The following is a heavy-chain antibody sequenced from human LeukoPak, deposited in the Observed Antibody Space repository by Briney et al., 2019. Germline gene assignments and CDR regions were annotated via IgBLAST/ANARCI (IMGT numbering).Heavy chain of an antibody. V-gene: IGHV4-34*01. CDR3: ARGRGYFDWLVDY. CDR2: INHSGST. Sequence: RPSETLSLTCAVYGGSFSGYYWSWIRQPPGKGLEWIGEINHSGSTNYNPSLKSRVTISVDTSKNQFSLKLSSVTAADTAVYYCARGRGYFDWLVDYWGQGTLVTVSS. CDR1: GGSFSGYY. D-gene: IGHD3-9*01. J-gene: IGHJ4*02.